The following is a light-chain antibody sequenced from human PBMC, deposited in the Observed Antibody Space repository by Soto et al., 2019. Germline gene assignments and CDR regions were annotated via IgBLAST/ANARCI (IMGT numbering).Light chain of an antibody. J-gene: IGKJ1*01. CDR3: QQYNNWPVT. CDR2: GAS. Sequence: EIVMTQSPATLSVSPGERATLSCRASQSVSSNLAWYQQKPGQAPRLLIYGASTRATGIPASFSGSGSGTEFTLTISSLQSEDFAVHYCQQYNNWPVTFGQGTKVEIK. CDR1: QSVSSN. V-gene: IGKV3-15*01.